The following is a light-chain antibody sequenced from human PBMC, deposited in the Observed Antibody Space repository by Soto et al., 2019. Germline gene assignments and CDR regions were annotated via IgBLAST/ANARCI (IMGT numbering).Light chain of an antibody. J-gene: IGLJ2*01. V-gene: IGLV1-44*01. Sequence: QSVLTQPPSASGTPGQTVIISCSGSISDIGRNTVNWYRQLPGTAPKLLIYSNNQRPSGVPDRFSGSKSGASASLAISGLQSKDEADYYCAAWADSLKGPVFGGGTKLTVL. CDR3: AAWADSLKGPV. CDR1: ISDIGRNT. CDR2: SNN.